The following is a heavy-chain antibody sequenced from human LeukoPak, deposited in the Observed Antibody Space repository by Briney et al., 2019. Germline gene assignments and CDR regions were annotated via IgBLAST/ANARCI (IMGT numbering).Heavy chain of an antibody. CDR3: TTGGSYFFDY. CDR2: IDGEGSVT. J-gene: IGHJ4*02. CDR1: GFTFSTYW. D-gene: IGHD1-1*01. Sequence: PGGSLTLSCAASGFTFSTYWMHWVRQAPGEGLVWVSRIDGEGSVTKYTDSVKGRFTISRDNAKNTVYLQMNSLRAEDTAVYYCTTGGSYFFDYWGQGTLVTVSS. V-gene: IGHV3-74*01.